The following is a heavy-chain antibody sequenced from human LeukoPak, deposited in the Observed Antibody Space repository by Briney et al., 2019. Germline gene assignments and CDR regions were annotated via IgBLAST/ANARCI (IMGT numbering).Heavy chain of an antibody. CDR2: IYYSGST. J-gene: IGHJ5*02. Sequence: SETLSLTCTVSGGSISSSSYYWGWIRQPPGKGLEWIGSIYYSGSTYYNPSLKSRVTISVDTSKNRFSLKLSSVTAADTAVYYCARGSWELLTSESWGQGTLVTVSS. V-gene: IGHV4-39*07. D-gene: IGHD1-26*01. CDR3: ARGSWELLTSES. CDR1: GGSISSSSYY.